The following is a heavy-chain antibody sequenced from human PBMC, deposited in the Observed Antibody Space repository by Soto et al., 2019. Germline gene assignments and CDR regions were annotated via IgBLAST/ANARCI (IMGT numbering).Heavy chain of an antibody. J-gene: IGHJ4*02. CDR3: ARFSSGWYRFDY. CDR2: IYYSGST. V-gene: IGHV4-39*01. D-gene: IGHD6-19*01. CDR1: GGYISSSSYY. Sequence: QLQLQESGPGLVKPSETLSLTCTVSGGYISSSSYYWGWIRQPPGKGLEWLGSIYYSGSTHYNASFNSRATISVDTSKNQFALKLTSVTAADTAVYYCARFSSGWYRFDYWGQGALVTVSS.